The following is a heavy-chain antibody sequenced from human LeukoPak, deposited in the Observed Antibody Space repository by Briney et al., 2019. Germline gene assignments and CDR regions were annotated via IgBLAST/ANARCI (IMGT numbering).Heavy chain of an antibody. CDR3: AKVGDVDIVATIDY. D-gene: IGHD5-12*01. J-gene: IGHJ4*02. V-gene: IGHV3-23*01. CDR2: ISGSGGST. Sequence: GGSLRLSFAPSGFSFTTYAMGWVPKAPGKGLEWVSAISGSGGSTYLADSVKGRFTISRDNSKNTLFLQMNSLRAEDTAVYYCAKVGDVDIVATIDYWGQGTLVTVSS. CDR1: GFSFTTYA.